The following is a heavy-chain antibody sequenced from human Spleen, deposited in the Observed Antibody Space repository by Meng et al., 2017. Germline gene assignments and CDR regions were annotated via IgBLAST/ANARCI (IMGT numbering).Heavy chain of an antibody. Sequence: SETLSLTCAVSGYSISNGDYWGWIRQPPGEGLEWIGIIYHSGSAYYNPSLKSRVTISVDTSKNRFSLKLNSVTAADTAVYYCARGAVVTLIFYHAMDVWGQGTTVTVSS. CDR3: ARGAVVTLIFYHAMDV. D-gene: IGHD2-21*02. V-gene: IGHV4-38-2*01. CDR1: GYSISNGDY. CDR2: IYHSGSA. J-gene: IGHJ6*02.